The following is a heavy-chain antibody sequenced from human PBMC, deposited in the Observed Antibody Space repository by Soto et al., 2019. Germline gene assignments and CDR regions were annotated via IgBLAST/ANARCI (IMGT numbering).Heavy chain of an antibody. CDR3: RRRHLAVAVSPWFDP. Sequence: QVTLKESGPVLVKPTETLTLRCTVSGLSITDSEMGVSWIRQPPGQPLEWLAHIDSSGEKSYRTFLKSRLAISKDTSKSQIVLTMTNMDPADTATYYCRRRHLAVAVSPWFDPWGQGIPVTVSS. D-gene: IGHD6-19*01. J-gene: IGHJ5*02. V-gene: IGHV2-26*01. CDR1: GLSITDSEMG. CDR2: IDSSGEK.